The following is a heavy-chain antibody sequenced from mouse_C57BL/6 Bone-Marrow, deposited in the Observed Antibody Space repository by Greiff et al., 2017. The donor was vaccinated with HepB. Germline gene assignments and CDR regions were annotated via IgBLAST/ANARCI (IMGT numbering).Heavy chain of an antibody. D-gene: IGHD1-1*01. CDR1: GYTFTDYE. J-gene: IGHJ2*01. V-gene: IGHV1-15*01. Sequence: QVQLQQSGAELVRPGASVTLSCKASGYTFTDYEMHWVKQTPVHGLEWIGAIDPETGGTAYNQKFKGKAILTADKSSSTAYIELRSLTSEDSAVYYCTRGSYYYGTPDYWGQGTTLTVSS. CDR2: IDPETGGT. CDR3: TRGSYYYGTPDY.